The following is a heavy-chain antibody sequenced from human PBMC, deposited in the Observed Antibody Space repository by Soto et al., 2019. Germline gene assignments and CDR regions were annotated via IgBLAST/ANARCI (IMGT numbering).Heavy chain of an antibody. D-gene: IGHD3-16*01. CDR3: AREGQEGEYYYYYNRDV. CDR1: GFTFSSYS. J-gene: IGHJ6*03. Sequence: EVQLVESGGGLVKPGGSLRLSCAASGFTFSSYSMNWVRQAPGKGLEWVSSISSSSSYIYYADSVKGRFTISRDNAKNSLYVQMNRLRSEDTAVYYGAREGQEGEYYYYYNRDVWGKGTTITVSS. V-gene: IGHV3-21*01. CDR2: ISSSSSYI.